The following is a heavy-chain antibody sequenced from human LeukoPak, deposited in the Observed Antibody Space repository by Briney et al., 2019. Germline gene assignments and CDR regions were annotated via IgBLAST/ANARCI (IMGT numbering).Heavy chain of an antibody. CDR1: GFTVMSNY. Sequence: KSGGSLRLSCAASGFTVMSNYMTWVRQAPGKGLEWVSSISTMSNYIFYGDSVKGRFTISRDNAKNSVYLQMTSLRPEDTAVYYCGRDYEERATDYWGQGTLVTVSS. D-gene: IGHD5-24*01. J-gene: IGHJ4*02. CDR2: ISTMSNYI. V-gene: IGHV3-21*01. CDR3: GRDYEERATDY.